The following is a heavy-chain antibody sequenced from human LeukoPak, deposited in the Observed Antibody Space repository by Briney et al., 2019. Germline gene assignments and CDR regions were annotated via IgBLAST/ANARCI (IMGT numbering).Heavy chain of an antibody. CDR1: GGSVSSYY. Sequence: PSETLSLTCTVSGGSVSSYYWNWIRQPPGKGLEWIGYIYYSGSTNYNPSLKSRLTISIDTSKNQFSLKLNSMTAADTAVYYCARDRSYSSSWSSFNYWGQGTLVTVSS. D-gene: IGHD6-13*01. J-gene: IGHJ4*02. CDR3: ARDRSYSSSWSSFNY. V-gene: IGHV4-59*02. CDR2: IYYSGST.